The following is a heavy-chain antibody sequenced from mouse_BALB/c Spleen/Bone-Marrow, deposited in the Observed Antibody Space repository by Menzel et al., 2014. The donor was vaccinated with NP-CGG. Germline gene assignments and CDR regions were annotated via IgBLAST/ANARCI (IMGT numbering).Heavy chain of an antibody. J-gene: IGHJ2*01. V-gene: IGHV1S130*01. CDR1: GYTFXSSW. Sequence: QVQLQQSGSVLVRPGASVKLSCKASGYTFXSSWMHWAKQRPGQGLEWIGEIHPNSGNTNYNGKFKGKATLTVDASSSTAYVDLSSLTSEDSAVYYCARWGFDYWGQGTTLTVSS. CDR2: IHPNSGNT. CDR3: ARWGFDY.